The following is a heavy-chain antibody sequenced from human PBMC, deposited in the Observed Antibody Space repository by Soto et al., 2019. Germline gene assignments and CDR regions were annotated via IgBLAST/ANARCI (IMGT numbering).Heavy chain of an antibody. CDR1: GGSFSGYY. CDR3: ARVGRSYYDSSGYYYARRYGTDV. CDR2: INHSGST. D-gene: IGHD3-22*01. Sequence: SETLSLTCAVYGGSFSGYYWSWIRQPPGKGLEWIGEINHSGSTNYNPSLKSRVTISVDTSKNQFSLKLSSVTAADTAVYYCARVGRSYYDSSGYYYARRYGTDVWGQGTTVTVSS. J-gene: IGHJ6*02. V-gene: IGHV4-34*01.